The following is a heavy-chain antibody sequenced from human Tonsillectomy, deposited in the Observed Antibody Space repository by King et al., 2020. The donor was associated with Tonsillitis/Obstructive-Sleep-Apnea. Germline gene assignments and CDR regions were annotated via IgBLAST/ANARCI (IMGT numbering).Heavy chain of an antibody. CDR3: ARGGYCSSTSCYKGNWFDP. D-gene: IGHD2-2*02. CDR1: GYTFTSYD. CDR2: MNPNSGNT. J-gene: IGHJ5*02. V-gene: IGHV1-8*01. Sequence: QLVQSGAEVKKPGASVKVSCKASGYTFTSYDINWVRQATGQGLEWMGWMNPNSGNTGYAQKFQGRVTMTRNTSISTDYMELSSLRSEDTAVYYCARGGYCSSTSCYKGNWFDPWGQGTLVTVSS.